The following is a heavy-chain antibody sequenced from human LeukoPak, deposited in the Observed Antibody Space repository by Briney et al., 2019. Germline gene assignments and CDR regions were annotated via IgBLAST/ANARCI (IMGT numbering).Heavy chain of an antibody. D-gene: IGHD3-10*01. CDR1: GYTFTGYY. J-gene: IGHJ4*02. CDR3: ARWGQSGSGSYHIDY. Sequence: VASVKVSCKASGYTFTGYYMHWVRQAPGQGLEWMGWINPNSGGTNYAQKFQGRVTMTRDTSISTAYMELSRLRSDDTAVYYCARWGQSGSGSYHIDYWGQGTLVTVSS. CDR2: INPNSGGT. V-gene: IGHV1-2*02.